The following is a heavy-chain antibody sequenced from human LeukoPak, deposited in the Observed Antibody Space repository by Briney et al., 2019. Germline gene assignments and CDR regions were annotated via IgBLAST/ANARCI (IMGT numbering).Heavy chain of an antibody. CDR1: GYTFTNNF. J-gene: IGHJ4*02. CDR3: ARTLYIAAVPGGFDY. V-gene: IGHV1-2*02. CDR2: INPKNAGT. D-gene: IGHD6-13*01. Sequence: VASVKVSCKASGYTFTNNFMHWVRQAPGQGLEWMGWINPKNAGTNFAQRFQGRVTMTRDTSISTAYMELSRLRSDDTALYYCARTLYIAAVPGGFDYWGQGTLVTVSS.